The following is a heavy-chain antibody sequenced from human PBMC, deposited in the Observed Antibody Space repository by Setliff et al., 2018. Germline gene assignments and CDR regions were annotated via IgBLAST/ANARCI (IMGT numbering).Heavy chain of an antibody. V-gene: IGHV1-18*01. CDR2: ISGYDGSS. CDR3: ARDRSRGPNYFDP. Sequence: ASVKVSCKASGYTFTSYGITWVRQAPGQGPEWIGWISGYDGSSNHVQKLQGRVIMTTDTSTNTAYMELRSLTSDDTAVYYCARDRSRGPNYFDPWGQGTQVTVSS. D-gene: IGHD1-7*01. CDR1: GYTFTSYG. J-gene: IGHJ5*02.